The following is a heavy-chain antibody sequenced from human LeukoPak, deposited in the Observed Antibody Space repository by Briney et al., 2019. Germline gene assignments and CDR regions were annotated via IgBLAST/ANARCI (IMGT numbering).Heavy chain of an antibody. CDR3: ARVPEQRHWNFDY. CDR1: GFTFSSHS. CDR2: ISSSSSYI. Sequence: GGSLGLSCAASGFTFSSHSMNWVRQAPGKGLEWGSSISSSSSYIYYADSAKGRFTISRDNAKNSLYLQMNSLRAEDTAVYYCARVPEQRHWNFDYWGQGTLVTVSS. J-gene: IGHJ4*02. V-gene: IGHV3-21*01. D-gene: IGHD6-25*01.